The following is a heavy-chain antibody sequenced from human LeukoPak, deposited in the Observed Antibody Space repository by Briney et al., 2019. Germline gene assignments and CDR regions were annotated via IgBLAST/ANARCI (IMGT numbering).Heavy chain of an antibody. CDR1: GGSISSSSYY. J-gene: IGHJ4*02. D-gene: IGHD1-26*01. Sequence: PSETLSLTCTVSGGSISSSSYYWGWIRQPPGKGLEWIGSIYYSGSTYYNPSLKSRVTISVDTSKNQFSLKLSPVTAADTAVYYCASSPVGAPDYWGQGTLVTVSS. CDR3: ASSPVGAPDY. CDR2: IYYSGST. V-gene: IGHV4-39*07.